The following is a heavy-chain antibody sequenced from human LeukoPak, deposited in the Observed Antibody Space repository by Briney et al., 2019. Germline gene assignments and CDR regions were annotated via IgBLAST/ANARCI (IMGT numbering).Heavy chain of an antibody. CDR1: GFTFSSYA. CDR2: ISGSGGST. D-gene: IGHD2/OR15-2a*01. CDR3: AKDREIFSLFDY. V-gene: IGHV3-23*01. Sequence: GGSLRLSCAASGFTFSSYAMSWVRQAPGKGLEWVSAISGSGGSTYYADSVKGRFTISRDNSRNTLYLQMNSLRAEDTAVYYCAKDREIFSLFDYWGQGTLVTVSS. J-gene: IGHJ4*02.